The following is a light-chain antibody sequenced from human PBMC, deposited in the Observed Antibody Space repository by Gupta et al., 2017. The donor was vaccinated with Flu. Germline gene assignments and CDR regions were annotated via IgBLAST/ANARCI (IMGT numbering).Light chain of an antibody. CDR2: STN. J-gene: IGLJ3*02. CDR1: SGSVSTSNN. V-gene: IGLV8-61*01. Sequence: QTVVTQEPSFSVSPGGTITLTCGLGSGSVSTSNNPSWYQQTPGQAPRTLIYSTNSRSSGVPDRFSGSILGNKAALTITGAQADDESDYYCALYMGRGIWVFGGGTKVTVL. CDR3: ALYMGRGIWV.